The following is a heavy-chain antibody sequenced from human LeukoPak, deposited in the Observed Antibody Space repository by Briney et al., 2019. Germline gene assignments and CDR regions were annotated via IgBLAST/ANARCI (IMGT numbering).Heavy chain of an antibody. CDR2: IDSDGSST. D-gene: IGHD5-24*01. J-gene: IGHJ4*02. CDR1: GFTFDDYA. Sequence: GGSLRLSCAASGFTFDDYAMHWVRQAPGKGLEWVSRIDSDGSSTTHADSVKGRFTISRDNAKNTVFLQMSSLTVEDTAVYYCARTISYFDYWGRGTLVTVSS. V-gene: IGHV3-74*01. CDR3: ARTISYFDY.